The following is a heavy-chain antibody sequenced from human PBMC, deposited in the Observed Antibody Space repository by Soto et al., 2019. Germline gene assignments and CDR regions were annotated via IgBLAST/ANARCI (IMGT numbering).Heavy chain of an antibody. CDR3: ARLRSEATLDY. Sequence: PSETLSLTCTVSGGSISSGGYYWSWIRQHPGKGLEWIGYIYYSGSTYYNPSLKSRVTISVDTSKNQFSLKLSSVTAADTAVYYCARLRSEATLDYWGQGTLVTVSS. D-gene: IGHD1-26*01. J-gene: IGHJ4*02. CDR1: GGSISSGGYY. CDR2: IYYSGST. V-gene: IGHV4-31*03.